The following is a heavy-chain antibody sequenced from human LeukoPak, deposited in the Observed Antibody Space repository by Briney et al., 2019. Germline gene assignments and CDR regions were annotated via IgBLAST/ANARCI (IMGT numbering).Heavy chain of an antibody. CDR2: ISGYNGDT. J-gene: IGHJ4*02. Sequence: ASVKVSCKASGYTFTNYGISWVRQAPGQGLEWMGWISGYNGDTHYSQKLQGRVTMTTDTSTSTAYMELRSLRSDDTAMYYCAGVLGTAFGYWGQGTLVTVSS. CDR1: GYTFTNYG. V-gene: IGHV1-18*01. D-gene: IGHD2-21*02. CDR3: AGVLGTAFGY.